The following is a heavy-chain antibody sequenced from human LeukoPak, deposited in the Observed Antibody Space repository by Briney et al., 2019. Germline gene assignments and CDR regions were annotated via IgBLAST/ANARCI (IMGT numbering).Heavy chain of an antibody. CDR1: VYTLTRYG. J-gene: IGHJ5*02. CDR2: ISAYNGNT. CDR3: ARDRGAAAGKNWFDP. V-gene: IGHV1-18*01. Sequence: ASVQVSRKASVYTLTRYGISWVRQAPGQGLEWMGWISAYNGNTNYAQKLQGRVTMTTDTSTSTAYMELRSLRSDDTAVYYCARDRGAAAGKNWFDPWGQGTLVTVSS. D-gene: IGHD6-13*01.